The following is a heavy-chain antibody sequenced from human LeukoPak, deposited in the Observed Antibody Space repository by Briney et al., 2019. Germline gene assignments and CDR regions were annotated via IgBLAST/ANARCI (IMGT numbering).Heavy chain of an antibody. CDR3: ARRPRGYGMDV. J-gene: IGHJ6*02. CDR2: IYYSGST. Sequence: KASETLSLTCTVSGGSISSYYWSWIRQPPGKGLEWIGYIYYSGSTNYNPSLKSRVTISVDTSKNQFSLKLSSVTAADTAVYYCARRPRGYGMDVWGRGTTVTVSS. CDR1: GGSISSYY. V-gene: IGHV4-59*01.